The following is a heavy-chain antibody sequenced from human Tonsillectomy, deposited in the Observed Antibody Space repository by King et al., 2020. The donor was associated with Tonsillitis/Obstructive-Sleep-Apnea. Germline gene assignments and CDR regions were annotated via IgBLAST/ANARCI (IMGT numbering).Heavy chain of an antibody. V-gene: IGHV4-31*03. D-gene: IGHD6-25*01. CDR1: GASISSGSYY. J-gene: IGHJ3*01. CDR3: ARGRNLAATGGGAFDV. CDR2: IYYSGNT. Sequence: VQLQESGPGLVKPSQTLSLTCTVSGASISSGSYYWSWLRQHPGKALEWIGYIYYSGNTYYNPSLKSRLTISEDSSNKHFSLKLSDVTAADTAVYYCARGRNLAATGGGAFDVWGPGTVVTVSS.